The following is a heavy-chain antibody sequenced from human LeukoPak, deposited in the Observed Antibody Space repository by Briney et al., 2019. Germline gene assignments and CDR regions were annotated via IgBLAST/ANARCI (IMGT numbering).Heavy chain of an antibody. CDR1: GGTFSSYA. J-gene: IGHJ6*03. CDR2: IIPIFGTA. Sequence: GASVKVSCKASGGTFSSYAISWVRQAPGQGLEWMGGIIPIFGTANYARKFQGRVTITADKSTSTAYMELSSLRSEDTAVYYCASSHDRAYYYYMDVWGKGTTVTVSS. CDR3: ASSHDRAYYYYMDV. V-gene: IGHV1-69*06. D-gene: IGHD3-9*01.